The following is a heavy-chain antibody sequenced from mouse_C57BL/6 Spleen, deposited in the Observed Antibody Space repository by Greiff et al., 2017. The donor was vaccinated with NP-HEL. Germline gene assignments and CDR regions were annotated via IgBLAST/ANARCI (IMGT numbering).Heavy chain of an antibody. D-gene: IGHD1-2*01. Sequence: EVKLMESGAELVRPGASVKLSCTASGFNIKDDYMHWVKQRPEQGLEWIGWIDPENGDTEYASKFQGKATITADTSSNTAYLQLSSLTSEDTAVYYCTPLLRRYFDYWGQGTTLTVSS. CDR1: GFNIKDDY. V-gene: IGHV14-4*01. CDR3: TPLLRRYFDY. J-gene: IGHJ2*01. CDR2: IDPENGDT.